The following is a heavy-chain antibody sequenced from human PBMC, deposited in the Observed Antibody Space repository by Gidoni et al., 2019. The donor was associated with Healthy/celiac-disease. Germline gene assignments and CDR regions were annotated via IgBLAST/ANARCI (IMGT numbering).Heavy chain of an antibody. CDR2: IYYSGST. V-gene: IGHV4-31*03. Sequence: QLQLQQSGPGLAKPSQTLSLTGTVSGGPISSGGYYWSWIRQHPGKGLEWIGYIYYSGSTYYNPSLKSRVTISVDTSKNQFSLKLSSVTAADTAVYYCAREILWFGEPNGFDYWGQGTLVTVSS. CDR1: GGPISSGGYY. CDR3: AREILWFGEPNGFDY. J-gene: IGHJ4*02. D-gene: IGHD3-10*01.